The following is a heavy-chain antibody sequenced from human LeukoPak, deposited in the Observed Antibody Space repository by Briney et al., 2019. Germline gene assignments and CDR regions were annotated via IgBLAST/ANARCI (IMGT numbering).Heavy chain of an antibody. CDR2: ISNDGSIQ. CDR1: GFTFSSYS. V-gene: IGHV3-30*13. CDR3: ARGPDPVVRGPRKAFDL. J-gene: IGHJ3*01. D-gene: IGHD3-10*01. Sequence: QPGGSLRLSCAASGFTFSSYSMNWVRQAPGKGLEWVAVISNDGSIQYYTDSVKGRFIISRDDSKNRMYLQMNSLRVDDTALYYCARGPDPVVRGPRKAFDLWGQGTRVTVSS.